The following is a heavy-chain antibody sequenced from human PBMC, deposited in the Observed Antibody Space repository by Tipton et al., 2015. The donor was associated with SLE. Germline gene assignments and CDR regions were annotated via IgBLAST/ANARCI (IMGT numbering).Heavy chain of an antibody. D-gene: IGHD5-18*01. CDR2: IYYSGST. Sequence: TLSLTCTVSGGSISSSSYYWGWIRQPPGKGLEWIGSIYYSGSTYYNPSLKSRVTISVDTSKNQFSLKLSSVTDADTAVYYCASGWIQLWLDYWGQGTLVTVSS. V-gene: IGHV4-39*07. J-gene: IGHJ4*02. CDR1: GGSISSSSYY. CDR3: ASGWIQLWLDY.